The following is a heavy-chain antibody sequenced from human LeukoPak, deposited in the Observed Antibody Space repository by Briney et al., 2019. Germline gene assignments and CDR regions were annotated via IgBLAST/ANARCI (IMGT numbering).Heavy chain of an antibody. D-gene: IGHD1-26*01. CDR3: ASGRSYYEYFDY. V-gene: IGHV3-74*01. CDR2: INGYGTTT. Sequence: GGSLRLSCAASGFTFETYWMHWVRQAPGKGLVWVSCINGYGTTTNYADSVKGRFTISRDNAKNTLYLQMNSLRVEDTAVYYCASGRSYYEYFDYWGQGTLVTVSS. CDR1: GFTFETYW. J-gene: IGHJ4*02.